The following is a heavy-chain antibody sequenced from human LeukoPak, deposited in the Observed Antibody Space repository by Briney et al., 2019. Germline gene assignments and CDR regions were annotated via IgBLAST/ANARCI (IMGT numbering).Heavy chain of an antibody. CDR3: AGGAPCGGDCSIWVGAFDI. CDR2: ISAYNGNT. J-gene: IGHJ3*02. V-gene: IGHV1-18*01. CDR1: GYTFTSYG. Sequence: ASVKVSCKASGYTFTSYGISWVRQAPGQGLEWMGWISAYNGNTNYAQKLQGRVTMTTDTSTSTAYMELRSLRSDDTAVYYCAGGAPCGGDCSIWVGAFDIWGQGTMVTVSS. D-gene: IGHD2-21*02.